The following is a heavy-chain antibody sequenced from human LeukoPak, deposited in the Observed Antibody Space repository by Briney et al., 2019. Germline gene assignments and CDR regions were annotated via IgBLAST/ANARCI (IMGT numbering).Heavy chain of an antibody. Sequence: GESLKISCKGSGYSLSSYWIGWVRQMPGKGLEWMGIIDPRDSDTRYSPSFRGQVTISAAKSINTAYLQWSSLKASDTAIYYCARRQYQLNKPPFDYWGQGTQVTVSS. CDR3: ARRQYQLNKPPFDY. J-gene: IGHJ4*02. D-gene: IGHD2-2*01. CDR2: IDPRDSDT. V-gene: IGHV5-51*01. CDR1: GYSLSSYW.